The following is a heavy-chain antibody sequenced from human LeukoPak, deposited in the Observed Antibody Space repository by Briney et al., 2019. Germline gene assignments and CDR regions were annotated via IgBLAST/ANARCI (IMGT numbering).Heavy chain of an antibody. J-gene: IGHJ4*02. CDR2: IYQSGST. V-gene: IGHV4-59*01. CDR3: VRLRWELLAPYFDH. CDR1: TDSTNTYY. D-gene: IGHD2-15*01. Sequence: SETLSLTCSVSTDSTNTYYWSWIRQSPGKGLEGIGHIYQSGSTDYNPSFKSRVTISIDMSKKEFSLKLTSVAVADTAMYYCVRLRWELLAPYFDHWGQGAFVIVPS.